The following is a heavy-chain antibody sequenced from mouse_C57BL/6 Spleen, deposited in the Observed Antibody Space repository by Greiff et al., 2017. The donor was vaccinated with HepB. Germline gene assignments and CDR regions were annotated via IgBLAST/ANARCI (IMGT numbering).Heavy chain of an antibody. J-gene: IGHJ3*01. CDR3: TSPDWFAY. CDR1: GYTFTDYE. CDR2: IDPETGGT. V-gene: IGHV1-15*01. Sequence: VQGVESGAELVRPGASVTLSCKASGYTFTDYEMHWVKQTPVHGLEWIGAIDPETGGTAYNQKFKGKAILTADKSSSTAYMELRSLTSEDSAVYYCTSPDWFAYWGQGTLVTVSA.